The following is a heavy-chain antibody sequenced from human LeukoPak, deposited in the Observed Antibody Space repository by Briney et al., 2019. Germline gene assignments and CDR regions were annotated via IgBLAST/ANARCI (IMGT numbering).Heavy chain of an antibody. V-gene: IGHV4-59*08. D-gene: IGHD3-10*01. Sequence: SETLSLTCTVSGGSISSYCWSWIRQPPGKGLEWIGYIYYSGSTNYNPSLKSRVTISVDTSKNQFSLKLSSVTAADTAVYYCARQLLWFGDLDYWGQGTLVTVSS. CDR2: IYYSGST. CDR3: ARQLLWFGDLDY. CDR1: GGSISSYC. J-gene: IGHJ4*02.